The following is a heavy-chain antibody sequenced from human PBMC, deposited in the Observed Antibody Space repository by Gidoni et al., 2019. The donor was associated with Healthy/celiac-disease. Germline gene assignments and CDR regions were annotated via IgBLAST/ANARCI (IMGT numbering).Heavy chain of an antibody. D-gene: IGHD6-13*01. J-gene: IGHJ6*01. CDR3: AKAGIAAAAPYYGMDV. CDR1: GFTFSSYG. CDR2: IRYDGSNK. V-gene: IGHV3-30*02. Sequence: QVQLVESGGGVVQPVGSLRLSCAASGFTFSSYGMHWVRQAPGKGLEWVAFIRYDGSNKYYADSVKGRFTISRDNSKNTLYLQMNSLRAEDTAVYYCAKAGIAAAAPYYGMDVWGQGTTVTVSS.